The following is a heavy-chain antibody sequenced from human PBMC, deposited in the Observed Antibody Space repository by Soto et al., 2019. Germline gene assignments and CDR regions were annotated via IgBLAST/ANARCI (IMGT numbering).Heavy chain of an antibody. CDR2: IYHSGST. CDR1: CGSISSGGYS. J-gene: IGHJ5*02. V-gene: IGHV4-30-2*01. Sequence: PSETLSLTCAVSCGSISSGGYSWSWIRQPPGKGLEWIGYIYHSGSTYYNPSLKSRVTISVDRSKNQFSLKLSSVTAADTAVYYCARGTGWFDPWGQGTLGTVSS. CDR3: ARGTGWFDP.